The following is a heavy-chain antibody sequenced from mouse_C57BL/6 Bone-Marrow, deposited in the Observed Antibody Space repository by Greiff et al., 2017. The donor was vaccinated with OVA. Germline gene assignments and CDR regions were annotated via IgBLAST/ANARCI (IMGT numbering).Heavy chain of an antibody. CDR3: ARRDYDYDGDSY. Sequence: VQVVESGAELVKPGASVKISCKASGYAFSSYWMNWVKQRPGKGLEWIGQIYPGDGDTNYNGKFKGKATLTADKSSSTAYMQLSSLTSEDSAVYFCARRDYDYDGDSYWGQGTTLTVSS. V-gene: IGHV1-80*01. D-gene: IGHD2-4*01. CDR2: IYPGDGDT. J-gene: IGHJ2*01. CDR1: GYAFSSYW.